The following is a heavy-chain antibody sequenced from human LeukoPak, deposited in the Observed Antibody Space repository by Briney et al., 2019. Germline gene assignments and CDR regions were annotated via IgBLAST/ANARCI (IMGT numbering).Heavy chain of an antibody. CDR1: GGSFSGYY. CDR2: INHSGST. D-gene: IGHD6-19*01. Sequence: SETLSLTCAVYGGSFSGYYWSWIRQPPGKGLEWIGEINHSGSTNYNPSLKSRVTISVDTSKNQFSLKLSSVTAADTAVYYRARFDRYSSGWYPSDFDYWGQGTLVTVSS. J-gene: IGHJ4*02. V-gene: IGHV4-34*01. CDR3: ARFDRYSSGWYPSDFDY.